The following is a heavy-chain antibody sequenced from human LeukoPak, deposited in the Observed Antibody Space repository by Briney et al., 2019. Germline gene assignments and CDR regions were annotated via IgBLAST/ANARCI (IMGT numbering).Heavy chain of an antibody. CDR3: ARIPIVTITSGGY. V-gene: IGHV3-53*01. Sequence: GGSLRLSCAASGFTVSSNYMSWVRQAPGKGLDWVSVIYSSGDTYYADSVKGRFTIPRDNSKNTLYLQMNSLRAEDTAVYYCARIPIVTITSGGYWGQGTLVTVSS. CDR1: GFTVSSNY. D-gene: IGHD5-12*01. J-gene: IGHJ1*01. CDR2: IYSSGDT.